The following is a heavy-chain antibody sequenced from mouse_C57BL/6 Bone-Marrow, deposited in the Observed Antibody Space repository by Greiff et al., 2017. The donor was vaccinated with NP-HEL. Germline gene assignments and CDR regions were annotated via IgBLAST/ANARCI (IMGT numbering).Heavy chain of an antibody. CDR1: GYTFTSYW. V-gene: IGHV1-50*01. J-gene: IGHJ3*01. D-gene: IGHD1-1*01. CDR2: IDPSDSYT. Sequence: VQLQQSGAELVKPGASVKLSCKASGYTFTSYWMPWVKQRPGQGLEWIGEIDPSDSYTNYNQKFKGKATLTVDTSSSTAYMQLSSLTSEDSAVYYCAREGSTTGFAYWGQGTLVTVSA. CDR3: AREGSTTGFAY.